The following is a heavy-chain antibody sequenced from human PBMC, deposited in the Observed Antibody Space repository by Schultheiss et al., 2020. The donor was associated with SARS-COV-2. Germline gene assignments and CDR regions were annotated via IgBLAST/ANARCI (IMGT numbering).Heavy chain of an antibody. CDR1: GFTFSSYG. CDR3: ARDAGGSGWYY. Sequence: GGSLRLSCAASGFTFSSYGMHWVRQAPGKGLEWVAVIWYDGRNKKYADSVKGRFTISRDNSKNTLYLQMNSLRAEDTAVYYCARDAGGSGWYYWGQGTLVTVSS. D-gene: IGHD6-19*01. CDR2: IWYDGRNK. J-gene: IGHJ4*02. V-gene: IGHV3-33*08.